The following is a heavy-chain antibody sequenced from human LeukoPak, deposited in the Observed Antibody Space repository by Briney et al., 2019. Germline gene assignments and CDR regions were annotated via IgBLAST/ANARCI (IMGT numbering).Heavy chain of an antibody. CDR2: INSDGSST. D-gene: IGHD6-13*01. J-gene: IGHJ4*02. Sequence: PGGSLRLSCAASGFTFSSYWMHWVRQAPGKGLGWVSLINSDGSSTNYAGSVMGRFTISRDNAKNTLYLQMNSLRAEDTAVYYCARVGSSSWNGGQGTLVTVSS. CDR3: ARVGSSSWN. CDR1: GFTFSSYW. V-gene: IGHV3-74*01.